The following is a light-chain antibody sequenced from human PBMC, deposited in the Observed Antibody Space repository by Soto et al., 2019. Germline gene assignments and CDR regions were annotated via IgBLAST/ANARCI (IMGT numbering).Light chain of an antibody. CDR3: QQSYSTPSCT. CDR1: QSISNY. Sequence: DIQMTQSPSSLSASVGDRVTIACRASQSISNYLNWYQQKPGKAPKLLIYAASNLQSGVPSRFSGSGSGTDFTLTISSLQPEDFATYYCQQSYSTPSCTFGQGTRLEI. J-gene: IGKJ2*02. CDR2: AAS. V-gene: IGKV1-39*01.